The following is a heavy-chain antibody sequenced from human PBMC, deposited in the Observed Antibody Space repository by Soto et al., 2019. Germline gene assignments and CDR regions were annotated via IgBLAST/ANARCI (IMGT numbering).Heavy chain of an antibody. CDR3: AREKGYSGYELDV. CDR1: GGTFSSYA. V-gene: IGHV1-69*13. J-gene: IGHJ6*02. D-gene: IGHD5-12*01. CDR2: IIPIFGTA. Sequence: ASVKVSCKASGGTFSSYAISWGRQAPGQGLEWMGGIIPIFGTANYAQKFQGRVTITADESTSTAYMELSSLRSEDTAVYYCAREKGYSGYELDVWGQGTTVTVSS.